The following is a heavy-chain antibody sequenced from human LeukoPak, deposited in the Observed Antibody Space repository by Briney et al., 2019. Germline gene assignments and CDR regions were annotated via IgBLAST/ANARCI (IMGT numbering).Heavy chain of an antibody. CDR1: EFSVGSNY. V-gene: IGHV3-53*01. CDR3: ALLGSKLLWRIDY. D-gene: IGHD3-10*01. CDR2: IYSGGAT. Sequence: GGSLRLSCAASEFSVGSNYMTWVRQAPGKGLEWVSLIYSGGATYYADSVKGRFNISRDNSENTLYLLMNSLRGEDTAIYYCALLGSKLLWRIDYWGQGTLVTVSS. J-gene: IGHJ4*02.